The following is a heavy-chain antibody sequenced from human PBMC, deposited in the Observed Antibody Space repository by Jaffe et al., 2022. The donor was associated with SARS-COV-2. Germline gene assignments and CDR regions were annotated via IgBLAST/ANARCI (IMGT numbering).Heavy chain of an antibody. CDR3: ARDLVVTVTEKARGYYYYYGMDV. CDR2: IYYSGST. J-gene: IGHJ6*02. D-gene: IGHD4-4*01. Sequence: QVQLQESGPGLVKPSETLSLTCTVSGGSISSYYWSWIRQPPGKGLEWIGYIYYSGSTNYNPSLKSRVTISVDTSKNQFSLKLSSVTAADTAVYYCARDLVVTVTEKARGYYYYYGMDVWGQGTTVTVSS. V-gene: IGHV4-59*01. CDR1: GGSISSYY.